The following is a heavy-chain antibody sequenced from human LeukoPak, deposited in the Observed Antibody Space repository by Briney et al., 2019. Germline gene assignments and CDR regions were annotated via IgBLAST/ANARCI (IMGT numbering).Heavy chain of an antibody. Sequence: PGRSLRLSCAASGFTFSSGAMHWGRQAPGKGLEWVAVISYDGSNNYYADSVKGRFTISRDNSKNTLYLQMNSLRAEDTAVYYCARAITGPLYYYFDYWGQGTLVTVSS. J-gene: IGHJ4*02. CDR2: ISYDGSNN. CDR3: ARAITGPLYYYFDY. CDR1: GFTFSSGA. V-gene: IGHV3-30-3*01. D-gene: IGHD1-20*01.